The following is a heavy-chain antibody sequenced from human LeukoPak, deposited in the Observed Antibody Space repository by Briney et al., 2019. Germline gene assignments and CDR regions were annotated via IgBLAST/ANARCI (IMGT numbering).Heavy chain of an antibody. CDR2: IYYSGST. CDR3: ARDRRGYATAFDI. D-gene: IGHD5-12*01. V-gene: IGHV4-59*01. Sequence: SETLSLTCSVSAGSISRYYWSWIRQPPGKGLEWIGYIYYSGSTDYNPSLKSRVTISLDTSKNQFSLKLSSVTAAATAVYYCARDRRGYATAFDIWGQGTMVTVFS. CDR1: AGSISRYY. J-gene: IGHJ3*02.